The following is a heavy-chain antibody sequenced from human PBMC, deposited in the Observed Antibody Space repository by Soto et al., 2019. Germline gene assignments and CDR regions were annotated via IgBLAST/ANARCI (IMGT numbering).Heavy chain of an antibody. CDR1: GFTVSSNY. J-gene: IGHJ6*02. CDR3: ARDGPDPTGSGSYYHYYYYYGMDV. V-gene: IGHV3-66*01. CDR2: IYSGGST. Sequence: HPGGSLRLSCAASGFTVSSNYMSWVRQAPGKGLEWVSVIYSGGSTYYADSVKGRFTISRDNSKNTLYLQMNSLRAEDTAVYYCARDGPDPTGSGSYYHYYYYYGMDVWGQGTTVTVSS. D-gene: IGHD3-10*01.